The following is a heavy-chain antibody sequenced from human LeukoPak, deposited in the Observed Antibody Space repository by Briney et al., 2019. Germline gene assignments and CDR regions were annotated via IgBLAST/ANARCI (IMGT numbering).Heavy chain of an antibody. CDR3: ARDRDYDILTGYYHLFDY. Sequence: ASVKVSLKASGYTFTNYGISWVRQAPGQGLEWMGWISAYNGNTNYAQKLQGRVTMTTDTSTSTAYMELRSLRSDDTAVYYCARDRDYDILTGYYHLFDYWGQGTLVTVSS. V-gene: IGHV1-18*04. CDR2: ISAYNGNT. CDR1: GYTFTNYG. D-gene: IGHD3-9*01. J-gene: IGHJ4*02.